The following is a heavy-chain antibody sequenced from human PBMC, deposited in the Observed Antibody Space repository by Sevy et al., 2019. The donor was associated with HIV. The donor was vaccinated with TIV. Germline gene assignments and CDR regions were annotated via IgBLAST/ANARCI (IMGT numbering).Heavy chain of an antibody. V-gene: IGHV3-11*06. Sequence: GGSLRLSCAASGFTFSDYYMSWIRQAPGKGPEWVSYINNSSRFINYVDSVKGRFTISRDNATNSLYLQMNSLRAGDTAVYYCARGKVLFDYWGQGTLVTVSS. CDR3: ARGKVLFDY. J-gene: IGHJ4*02. CDR1: GFTFSDYY. CDR2: INNSSRFI.